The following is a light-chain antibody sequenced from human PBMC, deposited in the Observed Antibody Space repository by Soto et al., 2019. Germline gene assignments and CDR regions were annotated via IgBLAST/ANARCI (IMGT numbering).Light chain of an antibody. J-gene: IGKJ3*01. Sequence: EIVMTQSPVTLSVSPGERATLSCRASQSVSSNLAWYQQKPGQAPSLLIYGAFTRATGIPARFSGTGSGTEFTLTISSLQSEDSAVYYCQQYNTWPRTFGPGTKVDIK. V-gene: IGKV3-15*01. CDR2: GAF. CDR3: QQYNTWPRT. CDR1: QSVSSN.